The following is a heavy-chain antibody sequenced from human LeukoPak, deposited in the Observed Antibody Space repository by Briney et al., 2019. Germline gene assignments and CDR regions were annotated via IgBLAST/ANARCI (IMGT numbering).Heavy chain of an antibody. CDR1: GFTFMTYA. CDR2: IRFDGSIT. V-gene: IGHV3-30*02. Sequence: GGSLRLSCAASGFTFMTYAMHWVRQAPGKGLEWVAYIRFDGSITYYADSLKGRFTISRDNSKNTLYLQMNSLRAEDTAVYYCARDTYYYGSGSYLRFDPWGQGTLVTVSS. J-gene: IGHJ5*02. D-gene: IGHD3-10*01. CDR3: ARDTYYYGSGSYLRFDP.